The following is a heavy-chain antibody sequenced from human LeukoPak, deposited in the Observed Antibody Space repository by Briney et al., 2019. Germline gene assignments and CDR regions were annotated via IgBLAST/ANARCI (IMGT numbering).Heavy chain of an antibody. CDR3: ARGAYDDHYDY. D-gene: IGHD4-17*01. Sequence: SETLSLTCTVSGGSISSSSYYWGWIRQPPGKGLEWIGSIYYSGSTYYNPSLKSRVTISVDTSKNQFSLKLSSVTAADTAVYYCARGAYDDHYDYWGQGTLVTVSS. CDR1: GGSISSSSYY. J-gene: IGHJ4*02. V-gene: IGHV4-39*01. CDR2: IYYSGST.